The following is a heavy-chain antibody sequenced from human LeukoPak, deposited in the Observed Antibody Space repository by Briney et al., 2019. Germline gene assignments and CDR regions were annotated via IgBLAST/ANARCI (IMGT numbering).Heavy chain of an antibody. CDR2: VSGSGTRT. CDR1: GFTFSTSG. V-gene: IGHV3-23*01. CDR3: ARGGYRASDY. D-gene: IGHD5-12*01. J-gene: IGHJ4*02. Sequence: PGGSLRLSCEASGFTFSTSGMSWVRQVPGKGLEWVSAVSGSGTRTYYADSVKGRFTISRDNSKNMVYLQMNSLRAEDTAVYYWARGGYRASDYWGQGTLVTVSS.